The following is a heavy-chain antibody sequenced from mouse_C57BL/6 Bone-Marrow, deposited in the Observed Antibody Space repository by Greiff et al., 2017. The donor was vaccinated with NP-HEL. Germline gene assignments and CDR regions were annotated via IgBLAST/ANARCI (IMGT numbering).Heavy chain of an antibody. CDR1: GYTFTSYG. V-gene: IGHV1-81*01. J-gene: IGHJ3*01. Sequence: QVQLQQSGAELARPGASVKLSCKASGYTFTSYGISWVKQRTGQGLEWIGEIYPRSGNTYYNEKFKGKATLTADKSSITAYMELRSLTSEDSSVYFCARSFTTVVPCAYWGQGTLVTGSA. CDR2: IYPRSGNT. D-gene: IGHD1-1*01. CDR3: ARSFTTVVPCAY.